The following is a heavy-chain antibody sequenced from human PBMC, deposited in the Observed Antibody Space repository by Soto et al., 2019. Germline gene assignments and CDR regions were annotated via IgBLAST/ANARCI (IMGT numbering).Heavy chain of an antibody. CDR3: AKGPVRIGGMDV. Sequence: HPGGSLRLSCAASGFTFSSYAMSWVRQAPGKGLEWVSAISGSGGSTYYADSVKGRFTISRDNSKNTLYLQMNSLRAEDTAVYYCAKGPVRIGGMDVWGQGTTVTVSS. CDR1: GFTFSSYA. CDR2: ISGSGGST. J-gene: IGHJ6*02. V-gene: IGHV3-23*01. D-gene: IGHD3-3*01.